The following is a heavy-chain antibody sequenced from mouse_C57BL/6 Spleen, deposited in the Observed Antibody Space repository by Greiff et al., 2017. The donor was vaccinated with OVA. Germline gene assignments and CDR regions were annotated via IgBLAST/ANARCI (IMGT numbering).Heavy chain of an antibody. CDR3: ASYSGTVFDY. Sequence: VQLKESGPELVKPGASVKISCKASGYSFTDYNMNWVKQSNGKSLEWIGVINPNYGTTSYNQKFKGKATLTVDQSSSTAYMQRNSLTSEDSAVYSSASYSGTVFDYWGQGTTLTVSS. J-gene: IGHJ2*01. V-gene: IGHV1-39*01. D-gene: IGHD4-1*01. CDR2: INPNYGTT. CDR1: GYSFTDYN.